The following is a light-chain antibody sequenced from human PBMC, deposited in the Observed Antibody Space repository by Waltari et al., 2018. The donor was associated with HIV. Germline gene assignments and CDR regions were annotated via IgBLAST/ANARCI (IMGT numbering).Light chain of an antibody. CDR2: EDM. CDR1: ALPKSY. CDR3: YSTDSSAHDRV. J-gene: IGLJ2*01. Sequence: SYELTQPPSVSVSPGQTARITCSGDALPKSYAYWYQQKSGQAPVLVIYEDMKRPSGIPERFSGSSSGTMATLTISGAQVEDEADYYCYSTDSSAHDRVFGGGTKLTVL. V-gene: IGLV3-10*01.